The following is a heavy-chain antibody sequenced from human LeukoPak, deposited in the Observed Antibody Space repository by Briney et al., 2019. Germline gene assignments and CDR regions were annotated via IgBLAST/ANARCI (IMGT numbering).Heavy chain of an antibody. J-gene: IGHJ4*02. CDR1: GFTFSNYA. V-gene: IGHV3-30*18. CDR2: ISYCGSTK. CDR3: AKDLHYYGPGSSPQY. Sequence: PGGSLRLSCEASGFTFSNYAMHWVRRAPGKGLEWVALISYCGSTKQYAESVEDRFIISRENYKNTLSLQINSLRSEDTAVYYCAKDLHYYGPGSSPQYWGQGTLVTVSS. D-gene: IGHD3-10*01.